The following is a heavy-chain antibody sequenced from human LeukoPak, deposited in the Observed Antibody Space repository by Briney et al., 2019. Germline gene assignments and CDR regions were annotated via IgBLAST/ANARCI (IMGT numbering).Heavy chain of an antibody. D-gene: IGHD3-10*01. V-gene: IGHV1-18*01. J-gene: IGHJ4*02. CDR3: ARFRAGVGEPYGDY. CDR1: GYTFTSYD. CDR2: ISAYNDNT. Sequence: GASVKVSCKASGYTFTSYDIGWGRQAPGQGLEWMGWISAYNDNTNYAQKLQGRVTMTTDTSTSTAYLDLRSLRSDDTAVYYCARFRAGVGEPYGDYWGQGTLVTVSS.